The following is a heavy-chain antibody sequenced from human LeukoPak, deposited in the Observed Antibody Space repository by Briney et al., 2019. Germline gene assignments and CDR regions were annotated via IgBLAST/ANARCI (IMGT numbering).Heavy chain of an antibody. J-gene: IGHJ4*02. CDR3: ARGELTSDY. Sequence: PSETLSLTCTVSGGSISSSSYYWGWIRQPPGKGLEWIGSIYYSGSTYYNPSLKSRVTISVDTSKNQFSLKLSSVTAADTAVYYCARGELTSDYWGQGTLVTVSS. CDR2: IYYSGST. D-gene: IGHD1-26*01. CDR1: GGSISSSSYY. V-gene: IGHV4-39*01.